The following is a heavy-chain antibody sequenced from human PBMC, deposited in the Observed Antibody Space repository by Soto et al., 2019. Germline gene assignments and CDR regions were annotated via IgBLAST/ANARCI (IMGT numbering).Heavy chain of an antibody. CDR2: INPNGGGT. CDR3: ARAVHTMIQGVRFRVDQ. CDR1: GYTFTAYY. V-gene: IGHV1-2*02. Sequence: QVQLVQSGAEMKKPGASVKVSGEASGYTFTAYYIHWVRQAPGQGLEWMGWINPNGGGTKYAQKFQGRVTMTRDTSINTAYMELTRLTSDDTAVYYCARAVHTMIQGVRFRVDQWGQGTLVTVSS. D-gene: IGHD3-10*01. J-gene: IGHJ4*02.